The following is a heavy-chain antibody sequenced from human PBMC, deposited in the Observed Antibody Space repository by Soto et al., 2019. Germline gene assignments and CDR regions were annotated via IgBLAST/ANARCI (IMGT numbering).Heavy chain of an antibody. CDR3: ARLMAAAGTGWFDP. CDR1: GGSISSYY. J-gene: IGHJ5*02. Sequence: QVQVQESGPGLVKPSETLSLTCTVSGGSISSYYWSWIRQPPGKGLEWIGYIYYSGSTNYNPSLKSRVTISVDTSKNQFSLKLSSVTAADTAVYYCARLMAAAGTGWFDPWGQGTLVTVSS. CDR2: IYYSGST. V-gene: IGHV4-59*01. D-gene: IGHD6-13*01.